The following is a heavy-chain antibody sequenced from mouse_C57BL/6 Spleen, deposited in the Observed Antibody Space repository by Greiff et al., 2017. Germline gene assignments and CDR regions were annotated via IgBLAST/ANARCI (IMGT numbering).Heavy chain of an antibody. CDR3: TLLCYGNYYYAMDY. D-gene: IGHD2-1*01. V-gene: IGHV14-1*01. J-gene: IGHJ4*01. CDR1: GFNIKDYY. Sequence: EVQLQQSGAELVRPGASVKLSCTASGFNIKDYYMHWVKQRPEQGLEWIGRIDPEDGDTEYAPKFQGKATMTADTSSNTAYLQLSSLTSEDTAVYYCTLLCYGNYYYAMDYWGQGTSVTVSS. CDR2: IDPEDGDT.